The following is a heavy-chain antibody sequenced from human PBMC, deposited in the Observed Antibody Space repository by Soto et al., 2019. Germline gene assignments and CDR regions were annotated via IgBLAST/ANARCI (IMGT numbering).Heavy chain of an antibody. V-gene: IGHV4-30-2*01. CDR2: IYHSGST. CDR3: ARIMITFGGAPYGMDV. CDR1: GGSISSGGYS. D-gene: IGHD3-16*01. Sequence: SETLSLTCAASGGSISSGGYSWSWIRQPPGKGLEWIGYIYHSGSTYYNPSLKSRVTISVDRSKNQFSLKLSSVTAADTAVYYCARIMITFGGAPYGMDVWGQGTTVTVSS. J-gene: IGHJ6*02.